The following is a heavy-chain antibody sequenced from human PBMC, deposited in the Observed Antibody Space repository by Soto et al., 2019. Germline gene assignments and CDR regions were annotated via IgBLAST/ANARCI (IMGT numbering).Heavy chain of an antibody. V-gene: IGHV3-66*01. CDR2: IQSGGST. CDR3: ARARWYDFWSGSRIYFDY. Sequence: GGSLRLSCAASGFTVSTKYMSWVRQAPGKGLEWVSVIQSGGSTYYAGSVEGRFTISRDNSKNTLYLQMNSLRAEDTAVYYCARARWYDFWSGSRIYFDYWGQGTLVTVSS. D-gene: IGHD3-3*01. J-gene: IGHJ4*02. CDR1: GFTVSTKY.